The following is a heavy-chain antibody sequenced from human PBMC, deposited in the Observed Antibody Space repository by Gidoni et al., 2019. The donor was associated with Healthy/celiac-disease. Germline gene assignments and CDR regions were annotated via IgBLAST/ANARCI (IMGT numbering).Heavy chain of an antibody. Sequence: QVQLVQSGAEVKKPGASVKVSCKASGYTFTTYYMHWVRQAPGQGLEWMGIINPSGGTTSYAQKFQGRVTMTRDTSTSTVYMELSSLRSEDTAVYYCARDGGMITFGGVPDYWGQGTLVTVSS. D-gene: IGHD3-16*01. CDR1: GYTFTTYY. V-gene: IGHV1-46*01. CDR2: INPSGGTT. J-gene: IGHJ4*02. CDR3: ARDGGMITFGGVPDY.